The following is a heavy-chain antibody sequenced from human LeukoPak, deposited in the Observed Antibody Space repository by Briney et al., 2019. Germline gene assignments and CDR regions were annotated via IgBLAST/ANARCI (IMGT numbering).Heavy chain of an antibody. J-gene: IGHJ4*02. CDR1: GFTFSNYA. CDR3: ARTREQWQVLDY. Sequence: GGSLRLSCAASGFTFSNYAIHWVRQAPGKGLEWVAVISYDGSNTYYADSVKGRFTISRDNSKNMVYLQMDSLRAEDTAVYYCARTREQWQVLDYWGQGTLVTVSS. CDR2: ISYDGSNT. V-gene: IGHV3-30-3*01. D-gene: IGHD6-19*01.